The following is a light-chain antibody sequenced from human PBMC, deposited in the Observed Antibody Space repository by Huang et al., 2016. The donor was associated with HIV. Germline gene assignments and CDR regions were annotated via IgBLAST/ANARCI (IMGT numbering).Light chain of an antibody. CDR2: NAS. Sequence: QMTQSPSSLSASVGDRVTITCRASEGIKKDLGWYQQKPGKAPKLLIYNASKLQGGVPSRFSGGGSDTDFTLTISSLQPEDFATYYCLQDYSYPLTFGGGTKVEFK. CDR1: EGIKKD. V-gene: IGKV1-6*01. CDR3: LQDYSYPLT. J-gene: IGKJ4*01.